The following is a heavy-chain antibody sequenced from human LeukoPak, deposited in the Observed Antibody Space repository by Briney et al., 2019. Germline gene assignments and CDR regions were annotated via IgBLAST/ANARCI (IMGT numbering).Heavy chain of an antibody. CDR1: GFTFSSYA. J-gene: IGHJ4*02. CDR2: ISGSAGST. D-gene: IGHD3-10*01. Sequence: PGGSLRLSCAASGFTFSSYAMNWVRQAPGKGLEWVSAISGSAGSTYYADSVKGRFTISRDNSKNTLYLQMNSLRAEDTAVYYCAKGLSGSGSYEGWGQGTLVTVSS. CDR3: AKGLSGSGSYEG. V-gene: IGHV3-23*01.